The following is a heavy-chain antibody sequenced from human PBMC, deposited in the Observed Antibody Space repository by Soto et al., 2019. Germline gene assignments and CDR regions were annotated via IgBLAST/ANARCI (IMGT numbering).Heavy chain of an antibody. CDR3: ARGRRSYGSRTYYYYGMDV. CDR2: INHSGST. CDR1: GGSFSGYY. Sequence: PSETLSLTCAVYGGSFSGYYWSWIRQPPGKGLEWIGEINHSGSTNYNPSLKSRVTISVDTSKNQFSLKLSSVTAADTAVYYCARGRRSYGSRTYYYYGMDVWGQGTTVTVSS. V-gene: IGHV4-34*01. J-gene: IGHJ6*02. D-gene: IGHD5-18*01.